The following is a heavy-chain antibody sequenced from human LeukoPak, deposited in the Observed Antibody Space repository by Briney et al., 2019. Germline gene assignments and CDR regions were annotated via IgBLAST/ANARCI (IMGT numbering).Heavy chain of an antibody. V-gene: IGHV3-15*01. CDR3: TTYYDFWSGYSDDY. D-gene: IGHD3-3*01. J-gene: IGHJ4*02. CDR1: GFTFSNAW. Sequence: GGSLRLSCAASGFTFSNAWMSWLRQAPGKGLEWVGRIKSKTDGGTTDYAAPVKGRFTISRDDSKNTLYLQMNSLKTEDTAVYYCTTYYDFWSGYSDDYWGQGTLVTVSS. CDR2: IKSKTDGGTT.